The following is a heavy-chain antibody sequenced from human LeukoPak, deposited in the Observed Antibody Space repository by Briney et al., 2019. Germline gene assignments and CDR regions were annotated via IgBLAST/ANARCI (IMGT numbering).Heavy chain of an antibody. J-gene: IGHJ4*02. Sequence: GGPLRLSCAASGFTFNNAWMSWVRQAPGKGLEWISRIKSKTYGGTTEYAAPVKGRFTISRDDSESTLFLQMDSLTTEDTAVYYCARGGSSGYDPFDYWGQGTLVTVSS. CDR1: GFTFNNAW. CDR3: ARGGSSGYDPFDY. D-gene: IGHD5-12*01. V-gene: IGHV3-15*01. CDR2: IKSKTYGGTT.